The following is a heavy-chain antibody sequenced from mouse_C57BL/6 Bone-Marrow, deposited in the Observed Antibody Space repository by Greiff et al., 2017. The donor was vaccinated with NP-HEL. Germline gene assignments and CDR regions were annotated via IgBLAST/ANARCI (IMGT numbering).Heavy chain of an antibody. CDR2: ISDGGSYT. V-gene: IGHV5-4*01. CDR1: GFTFSSYA. J-gene: IGHJ1*03. Sequence: EVQGVESGGGLVKPGGSLKLSCAASGFTFSSYAMSWVRQTPEKRLEWVATISDGGSYTYYPDNVKGRFTISRDNAKNNLYLQMSHLKSEDTAMYYCANIYYDYDGRYWYFDVWGTGTTVTVSS. D-gene: IGHD2-4*01. CDR3: ANIYYDYDGRYWYFDV.